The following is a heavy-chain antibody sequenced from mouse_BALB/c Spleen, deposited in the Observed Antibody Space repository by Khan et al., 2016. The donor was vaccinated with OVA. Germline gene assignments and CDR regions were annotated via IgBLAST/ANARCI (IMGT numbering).Heavy chain of an antibody. J-gene: IGHJ2*01. CDR1: GYTFSTYW. V-gene: IGHV1-7*01. CDR2: INPSTGYT. Sequence: QVQLQQSGAELAKPGASVKMSCKASGYTFSTYWMHWVKQRPGQGLEWIVYINPSTGYTYYNQMFKVKATLTSEKSSITTYMQLSSQTSEDSAVYYCARDRIDYWGQGTTLTVSS. CDR3: ARDRIDY.